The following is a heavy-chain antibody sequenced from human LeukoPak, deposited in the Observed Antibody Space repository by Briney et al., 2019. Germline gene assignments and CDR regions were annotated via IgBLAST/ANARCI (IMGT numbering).Heavy chain of an antibody. Sequence: GGSLRLSCAASGFTFSSYAMSWVRQAPGKGLEWVSSISNSGSDTYYADSVKGRFTISRDNSKNTVYLQMNSLTAEDTAVYYCAKGSYYYSNYYSYYMDVWGKGTTVTVSS. V-gene: IGHV3-23*01. D-gene: IGHD3-10*01. CDR2: ISNSGSDT. CDR1: GFTFSSYA. CDR3: AKGSYYYSNYYSYYMDV. J-gene: IGHJ6*03.